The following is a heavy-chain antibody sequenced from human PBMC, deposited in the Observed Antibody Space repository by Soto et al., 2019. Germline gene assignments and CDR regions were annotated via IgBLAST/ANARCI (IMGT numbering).Heavy chain of an antibody. CDR2: IFPSDSYT. J-gene: IGHJ4*02. CDR1: GDKFTSSV. V-gene: IGHV5-51*01. CDR3: ARKDKSGYFTWLDN. D-gene: IGHD3-22*01. Sequence: PGEALKISCRSSGDKFTSSVIAVVRQMPGKGLEWMGIIFPSDSYTRYSPSFQGQVNISADRSTSTVFLQWASLKASDTYVYFCARKDKSGYFTWLDNSGQGTPVTXSS.